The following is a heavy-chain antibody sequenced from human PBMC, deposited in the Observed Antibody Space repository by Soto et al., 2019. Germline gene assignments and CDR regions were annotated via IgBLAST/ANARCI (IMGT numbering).Heavy chain of an antibody. Sequence: SSVKVSCWPSRYAFNGNLLRWVCPTLTQVLEWMGWISPHNGSAKYAQKFQDRVTMTADTAASTVYRELRSLRSDDSAVFYCARDRSGWYDFWGQGTLVSDSS. V-gene: IGHV1-18*01. CDR3: ARDRSGWYDF. J-gene: IGHJ4*02. CDR1: RYAFNGNL. D-gene: IGHD6-19*01. CDR2: ISPHNGSA.